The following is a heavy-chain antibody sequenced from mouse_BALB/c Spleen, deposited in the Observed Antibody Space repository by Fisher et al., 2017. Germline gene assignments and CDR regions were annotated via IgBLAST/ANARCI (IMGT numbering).Heavy chain of an antibody. CDR3: ARFYRYPYYYAMDY. V-gene: IGHV1S135*01. Sequence: KFKGKATLTVDKSSSTAYMHLNSLTSEDSAVYYCARFYRYPYYYAMDYWGQGTSVTVSS. D-gene: IGHD2-14*01. J-gene: IGHJ4*01.